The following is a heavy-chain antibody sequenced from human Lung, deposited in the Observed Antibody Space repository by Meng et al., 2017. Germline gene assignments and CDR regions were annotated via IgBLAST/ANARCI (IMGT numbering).Heavy chain of an antibody. CDR3: ARGPTTMAHDFDY. D-gene: IGHD4-11*01. CDR2: INHSGST. Sequence: QVQLQQWVARLLTPSETLSLTCVVSGGSFSDYYWSCIRSAPGKGLEWIGEINHSGSTNYNPSLESRATISVDTSQNNLSLKLSSVTAADSAVYYCARGPTTMAHDFDYWGQGTLVTVSS. V-gene: IGHV4-34*01. J-gene: IGHJ4*02. CDR1: GGSFSDYY.